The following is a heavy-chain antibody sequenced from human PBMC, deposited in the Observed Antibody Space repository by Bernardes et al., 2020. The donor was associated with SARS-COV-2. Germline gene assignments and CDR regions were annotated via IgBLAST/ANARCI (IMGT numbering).Heavy chain of an antibody. J-gene: IGHJ4*02. CDR1: GDTFSSYT. D-gene: IGHD1-26*01. CDR3: ARVGWELSRDY. V-gene: IGHV1-69*02. CDR2: IIPILGLT. Sequence: SVKVSCKASGDTFSSYTITWVRQAPGQGLEWIGRIIPILGLTDYAQRFQGRVTITADESTSTVYMELRSLRSEDTALYYCARVGWELSRDYWGQGTLVSVSS.